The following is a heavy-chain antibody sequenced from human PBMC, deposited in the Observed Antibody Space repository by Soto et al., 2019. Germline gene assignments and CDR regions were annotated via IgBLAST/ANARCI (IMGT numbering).Heavy chain of an antibody. CDR3: ARDQMHSSGWYNDYYYGMDV. D-gene: IGHD6-19*01. CDR2: INAGNGNT. V-gene: IGHV1-3*01. CDR1: GCTFTSYA. Sequence: ASVKVSCKASGCTFTSYAMHWVRQAPGQRLEWMGWINAGNGNTKYSQKFQGRVTITRDTSASTAYMELSSLRSEDTAVYYCARDQMHSSGWYNDYYYGMDVWGQGTTVTVS. J-gene: IGHJ6*02.